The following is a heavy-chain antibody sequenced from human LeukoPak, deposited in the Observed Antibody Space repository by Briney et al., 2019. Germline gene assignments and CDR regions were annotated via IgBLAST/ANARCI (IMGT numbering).Heavy chain of an antibody. D-gene: IGHD5-24*01. CDR3: ARSRDGYNAALDS. CDR1: GGSISSYY. J-gene: IGHJ5*01. CDR2: IYYSGTT. V-gene: IGHV4-59*06. Sequence: PSETLSLTCTVSGGSISSYYWSWIRQHPGKGLEWIGYIYYSGTTNYNPSLKSRVTLSIDTSKNQFSLKLNSLTAADTAVYYCARSRDGYNAALDSWGQGTLVTVSS.